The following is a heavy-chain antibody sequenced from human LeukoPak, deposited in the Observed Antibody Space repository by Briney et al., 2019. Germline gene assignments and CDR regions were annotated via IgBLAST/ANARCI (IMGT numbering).Heavy chain of an antibody. Sequence: GGSLRLSCAASGFTFDDYAMHWVRQAPGKGLEWVSGISWNSGSIGYADSVKGRFTISRDSAKNSLYLQMNSLRAEDTALYYCAKAGPEDYYDSSGYYYGSYFDYWGQGTLVTVSS. J-gene: IGHJ4*02. CDR3: AKAGPEDYYDSSGYYYGSYFDY. V-gene: IGHV3-9*01. D-gene: IGHD3-22*01. CDR1: GFTFDDYA. CDR2: ISWNSGSI.